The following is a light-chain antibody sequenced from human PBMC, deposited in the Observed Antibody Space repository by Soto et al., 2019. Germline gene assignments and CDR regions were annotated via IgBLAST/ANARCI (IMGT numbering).Light chain of an antibody. Sequence: HQRPGHSPRRLLHKVSKRDSGVPDRFSVSGSGTDFTLKISWVEAEDVGIDNCMQGTMWTFGPWTKVDIK. CDR3: MQGTMWT. V-gene: IGKV2-30*01. CDR2: KVS. J-gene: IGKJ1*01.